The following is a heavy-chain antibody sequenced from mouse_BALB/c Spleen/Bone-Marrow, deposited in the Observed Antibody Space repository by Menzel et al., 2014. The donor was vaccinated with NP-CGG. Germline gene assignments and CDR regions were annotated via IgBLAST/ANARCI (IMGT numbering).Heavy chain of an antibody. Sequence: VQLQQSGGGLVQPGGSLKFSCAASGFDFSRYWMSWVRQAPGKGLEWIGEINPDSRTINYSPSPKDKFIISRDNAKNTLYLRLNKVRSEDTALYYCARPDYYGYLNYWGQGTTLTVSS. D-gene: IGHD1-1*01. CDR3: ARPDYYGYLNY. CDR1: GFDFSRYW. J-gene: IGHJ2*01. CDR2: INPDSRTI. V-gene: IGHV4-1*02.